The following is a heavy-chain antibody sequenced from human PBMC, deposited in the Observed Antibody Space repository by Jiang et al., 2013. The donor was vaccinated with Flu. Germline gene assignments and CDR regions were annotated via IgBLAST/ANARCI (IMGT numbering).Heavy chain of an antibody. CDR3: AKEFMTAALMLDY. CDR1: GFTFNSYG. V-gene: IGHV3-30*02. Sequence: VQLVESGGGVVQPGGSLRLSCAASGFTFNSYGMHWVRQAPGRGLEWVAFIHYDGSHKYYADSVKGRFTISRDTSKNTLYLQMNSLRAGDTAVYYCAKEFMTAALMLDYWGQGTLVT. J-gene: IGHJ4*02. CDR2: IHYDGSHK. D-gene: IGHD2-21*02.